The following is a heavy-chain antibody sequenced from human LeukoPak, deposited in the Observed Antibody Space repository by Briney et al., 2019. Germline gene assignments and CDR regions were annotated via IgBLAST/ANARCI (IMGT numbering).Heavy chain of an antibody. CDR1: GGSISSYY. J-gene: IGHJ4*02. Sequence: SETLSLTCTVSGGSISSYYWSWIRQPPGKGLEWIGYIYYSGSTNYNPSLKSRVTISVDTSKNQFSLKLSSVTAADTAVYYCARRDFWSGYYYFDCWGQGTLVTVSS. CDR2: IYYSGST. V-gene: IGHV4-59*08. CDR3: ARRDFWSGYYYFDC. D-gene: IGHD3-3*01.